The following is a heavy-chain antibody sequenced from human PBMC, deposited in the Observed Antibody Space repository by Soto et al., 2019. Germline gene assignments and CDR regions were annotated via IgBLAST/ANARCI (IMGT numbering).Heavy chain of an antibody. J-gene: IGHJ3*01. CDR3: ARLYGLDAFDF. D-gene: IGHD3-16*02. CDR2: IYYSGST. CDR1: GGSISSYY. Sequence: SETLSLTCTVPGGSISSYYWSWIRQPPGKGLEWIGYIYYSGSTNYNPSLKSRVTISVDTSKNQFSLKLSSVTAADTAVYYCARLYGLDAFDFWGQGTMVTVSS. V-gene: IGHV4-59*08.